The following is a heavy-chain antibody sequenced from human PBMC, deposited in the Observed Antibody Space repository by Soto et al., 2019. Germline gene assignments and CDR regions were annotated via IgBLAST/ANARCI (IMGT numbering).Heavy chain of an antibody. V-gene: IGHV4-59*08. D-gene: IGHD6-13*01. Sequence: SETLSLTCTVSGDSMSLYYWSWIRLPPGKGLGWIGYVYYDGSTNYNPSLKGRVTMSVDTSENQFSLKLNSVTAADTAMYYCARHYSSAWYKVDFWGQGTLVTVSS. CDR2: VYYDGST. J-gene: IGHJ4*01. CDR1: GDSMSLYY. CDR3: ARHYSSAWYKVDF.